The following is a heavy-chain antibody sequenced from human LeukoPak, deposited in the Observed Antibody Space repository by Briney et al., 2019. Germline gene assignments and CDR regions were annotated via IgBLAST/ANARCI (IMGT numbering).Heavy chain of an antibody. Sequence: GGSLRLSCAASGFTFSSYGVHWVRQAPGKGLQWVAFIRYDGSYKYYADSVKGRFTISRDNSKNTLYLQMNSLRAEDTAVYYCAKGSGRGLYYYYMDVWGKGTTVTVSS. V-gene: IGHV3-30*02. CDR1: GFTFSSYG. J-gene: IGHJ6*03. CDR2: IRYDGSYK. D-gene: IGHD6-25*01. CDR3: AKGSGRGLYYYYMDV.